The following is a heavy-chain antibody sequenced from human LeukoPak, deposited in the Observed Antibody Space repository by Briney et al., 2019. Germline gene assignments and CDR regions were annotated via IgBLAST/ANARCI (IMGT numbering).Heavy chain of an antibody. CDR1: GGSISSYY. Sequence: SETLSLTCTVSGGSISSYYWSWIRQPPGKGLEWIGYIYYSGSTNYNPSLKSRVTISVETSKNQFSMKLSSVTAADTAVYYCARDSYGSGNYWGQGTLVTASS. CDR3: ARDSYGSGNY. CDR2: IYYSGST. V-gene: IGHV4-59*12. J-gene: IGHJ4*02. D-gene: IGHD3-10*01.